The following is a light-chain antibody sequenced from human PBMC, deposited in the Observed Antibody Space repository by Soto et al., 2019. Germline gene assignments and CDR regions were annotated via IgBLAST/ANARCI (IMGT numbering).Light chain of an antibody. CDR3: SSYTSSKTYV. V-gene: IGLV2-14*01. CDR2: DVS. Sequence: QSALTQPASVSGSPGQSITISCTGTSSNVGGYNYVCWYQQHPGKAPKLMIYDVSNRPSGVSNRFSGSKSGNTASLTISGLQDDDAADYCCSSYTSSKTYVFGTGTKLTVL. CDR1: SSNVGGYNY. J-gene: IGLJ1*01.